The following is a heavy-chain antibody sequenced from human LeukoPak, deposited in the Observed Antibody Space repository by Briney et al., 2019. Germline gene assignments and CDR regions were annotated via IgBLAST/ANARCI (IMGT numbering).Heavy chain of an antibody. CDR3: AMDPNRGTNY. Sequence: GGSLRLSCIASEFSFSTYTMYWVRQAPGKGLEWVSIIGISGGGIHHADSVKGRFTISRDDSKNTVYLQMNSLRVDDTAVYYCAMDPNRGTNYWGQGALVTVSS. CDR2: IGISGGGI. D-gene: IGHD3-10*01. J-gene: IGHJ4*02. V-gene: IGHV3-23*01. CDR1: EFSFSTYT.